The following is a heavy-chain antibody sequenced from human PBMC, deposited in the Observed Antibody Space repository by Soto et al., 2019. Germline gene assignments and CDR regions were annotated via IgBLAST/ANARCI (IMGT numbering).Heavy chain of an antibody. D-gene: IGHD2-2*01. V-gene: IGHV1-18*01. J-gene: IGHJ4*02. CDR3: AREGAIVVVPAIDS. CDR1: GYTFTSYG. Sequence: ASVKVSCKASGYTFTSYGISWVRQAPGQGLEWMGWISAYNGSPNNAQKLQGRVTMTTDTSTSTAYMELRSLRSDDTAVYYCAREGAIVVVPAIDSRGQGNLVTVSS. CDR2: ISAYNGSP.